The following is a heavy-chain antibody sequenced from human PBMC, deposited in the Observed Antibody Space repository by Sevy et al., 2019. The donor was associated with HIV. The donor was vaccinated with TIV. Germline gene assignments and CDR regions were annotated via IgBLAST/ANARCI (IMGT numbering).Heavy chain of an antibody. Sequence: GGSLRLSCAASGFTVSSNYMSWVRQAPGKGLEWVSVIYSGGSTYYADSVKGRFSIPRDNSKNTLYLQMNSLRAEDTAVYYCAATPRSDFWSGPFDYWGQGTLVTVSS. V-gene: IGHV3-53*01. CDR1: GFTVSSNY. CDR2: IYSGGST. CDR3: AATPRSDFWSGPFDY. D-gene: IGHD3-3*01. J-gene: IGHJ4*02.